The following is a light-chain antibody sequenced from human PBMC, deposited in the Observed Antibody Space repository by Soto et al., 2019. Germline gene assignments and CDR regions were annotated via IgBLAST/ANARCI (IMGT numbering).Light chain of an antibody. V-gene: IGLV2-8*01. J-gene: IGLJ2*01. CDR1: SSDVGGYNY. Sequence: QSVLTQPPSASGSPGQSVTISCTGTSSDVGGYNYVSWYQQHPGKAPKFLIYAVSKRPSGVPDRFSGSKSGNTASLTVSGLQAEDEADYYCSSYAGSNNVVFGGGTKLTVL. CDR3: SSYAGSNNVV. CDR2: AVS.